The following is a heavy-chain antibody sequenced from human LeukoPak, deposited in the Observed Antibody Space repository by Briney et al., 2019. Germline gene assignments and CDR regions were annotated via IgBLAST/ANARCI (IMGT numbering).Heavy chain of an antibody. CDR1: GFTFSSYG. CDR2: ISYDGSNK. CDR3: AKDGQEVLPYYYGMDV. J-gene: IGHJ6*02. Sequence: PGTSLRLSCAASGFTFSSYGMHWVRQAPGKGLEWVAVISYDGSNKYYADSVKGRFTISRDNSKNTLYLQMNSLRAEDTAVYYCAKDGQEVLPYYYGMDVWGQGTTVTVSS. V-gene: IGHV3-30*18.